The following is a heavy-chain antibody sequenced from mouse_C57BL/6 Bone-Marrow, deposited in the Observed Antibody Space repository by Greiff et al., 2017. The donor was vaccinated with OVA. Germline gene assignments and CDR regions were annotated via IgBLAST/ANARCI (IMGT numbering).Heavy chain of an antibody. D-gene: IGHD2-3*01. CDR3: ARETIYDGYYDAY. CDR2: IYPRSGNT. CDR1: GYTFTSYG. V-gene: IGHV1-81*01. Sequence: VHLVESGAELARPGASVKLSCKASGYTFTSYGISWVKQRTGQGLEWIGEIYPRSGNTYYNEKFKGKATLTADKSSSTAYMELRSLTSEDSAVYFCARETIYDGYYDAYWGQGTLVTVSA. J-gene: IGHJ3*01.